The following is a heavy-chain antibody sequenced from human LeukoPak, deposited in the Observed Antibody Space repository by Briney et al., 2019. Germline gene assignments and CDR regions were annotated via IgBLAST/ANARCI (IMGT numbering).Heavy chain of an antibody. CDR2: ILYSGNT. J-gene: IGHJ4*02. CDR3: SRYIRRRPQFDY. Sequence: SETLSLTCTVSGGSISSNDYYWGWIRQPPGKGLEWIGNILYSGNTFYHPSLKSRITIAVDTSKNQFSLKLSSVTAADTAVYYCSRYIRRRPQFDYWGQGTLATVSS. V-gene: IGHV4-39*01. CDR1: GGSISSNDYY.